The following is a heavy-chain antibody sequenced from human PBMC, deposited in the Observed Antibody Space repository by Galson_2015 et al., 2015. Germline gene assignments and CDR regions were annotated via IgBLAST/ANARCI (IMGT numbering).Heavy chain of an antibody. D-gene: IGHD3-10*01. V-gene: IGHV4-31*03. CDR2: IYYSGST. Sequence: TLSLTCTVSGGSISSGGYYWSWIRQHPGKGLEWIGYIYYSGSTYYNPSLKSRVTISVDTSKNQFSLKLSSVTAADTAVYYCARGLWFGELNHFDYWGQGTLVTVSS. CDR3: ARGLWFGELNHFDY. CDR1: GGSISSGGYY. J-gene: IGHJ4*02.